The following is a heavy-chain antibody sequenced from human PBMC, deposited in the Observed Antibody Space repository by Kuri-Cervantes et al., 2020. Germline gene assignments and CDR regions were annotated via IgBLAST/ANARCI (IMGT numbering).Heavy chain of an antibody. CDR2: ISYDGSNK. CDR1: GFTFSSYA. Sequence: GESLKISCAASGFTFSSYAMSWVRQAPGKGLEWVAVISYDGSNKYYADSVKGRFTISRDNSKNTLYLQMNSLRAEDTAVYYCARGPGYCSGTSCPGYGMDVWGQGTTVTVSS. CDR3: ARGPGYCSGTSCPGYGMDV. V-gene: IGHV3-30-3*01. J-gene: IGHJ6*02. D-gene: IGHD2-2*01.